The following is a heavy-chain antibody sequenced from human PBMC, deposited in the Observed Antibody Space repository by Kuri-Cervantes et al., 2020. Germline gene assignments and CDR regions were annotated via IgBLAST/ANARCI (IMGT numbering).Heavy chain of an antibody. J-gene: IGHJ5*02. D-gene: IGHD3-22*01. CDR1: GGSISSGGYY. Sequence: SETLSLTCTVSGGSISSGGYYWSWIRQHPGKGLEWIGYIYYSGSTYYNLSLKSRVTISVDTSKNQFSLQLNSVTPEDTAVYYCARGSYDSTWSWGQGTLVTVSS. CDR3: ARGSYDSTWS. V-gene: IGHV4-31*03. CDR2: IYYSGST.